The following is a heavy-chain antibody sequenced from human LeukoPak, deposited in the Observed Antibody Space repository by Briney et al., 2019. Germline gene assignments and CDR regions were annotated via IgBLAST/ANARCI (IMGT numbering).Heavy chain of an antibody. CDR3: ARGGTDCGADCPNWFDP. D-gene: IGHD2-21*02. CDR2: SYHTGIT. J-gene: IGHJ5*02. CDR1: GYSINSGYF. V-gene: IGHV4-38-2*02. Sequence: SETLSLTCSVSGYSINSGYFWGWIRQPPGKGLEWVGTSYHTGITYYNPSLNSRVTVSLDTSRNQFSLHLTSVTAADSAVYYCARGGTDCGADCPNWFDPWGQGTLVTVSS.